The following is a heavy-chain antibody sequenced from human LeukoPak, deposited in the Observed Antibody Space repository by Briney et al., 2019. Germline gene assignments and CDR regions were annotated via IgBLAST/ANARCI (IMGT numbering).Heavy chain of an antibody. D-gene: IGHD3-3*01. J-gene: IGHJ5*02. V-gene: IGHV3-7*01. CDR1: GFTFSSYW. CDR3: ARLLRVWSGPSGAVGWFDP. Sequence: PGGSLRLSCAASGFTFSSYWMSWVRQAPGKGLEWVANLKQDGSEKSYVDSVKGRFTVSRDNSKKSLYLQMNNLRVEDTAVYYCARLLRVWSGPSGAVGWFDPWGQGTLVTVSS. CDR2: LKQDGSEK.